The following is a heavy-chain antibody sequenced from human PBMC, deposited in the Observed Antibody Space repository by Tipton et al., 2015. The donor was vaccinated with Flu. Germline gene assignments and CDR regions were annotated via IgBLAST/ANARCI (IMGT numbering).Heavy chain of an antibody. CDR1: GGSVSTSY. D-gene: IGHD4/OR15-4a*01. Sequence: TLSLTCTVSGGSVSTSYWSWIRQPAGEGLEWIGRIYTSQSSTYNPSLQSRVTMSVDTSRNQVSLNLFSVTAADTAVYYCARDHLGTNYWPDPFGAFDIWGPGTMVTVSS. CDR2: IYTSQSS. V-gene: IGHV4-4*07. J-gene: IGHJ3*02. CDR3: ARDHLGTNYWPDPFGAFDI.